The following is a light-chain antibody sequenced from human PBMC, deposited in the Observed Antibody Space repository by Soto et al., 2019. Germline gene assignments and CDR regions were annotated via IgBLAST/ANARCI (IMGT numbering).Light chain of an antibody. J-gene: IGLJ3*02. CDR1: SSDVRGYNF. V-gene: IGLV2-14*01. Sequence: QSALTQPASVSGSPGQSVTISCTGTSSDVRGYNFVSWYQQHPGKAPKLMIYEVSNRPSGVSSRFSGSKSGNTASLTISGLQAEDEADYYCTSYTSSSTLWVFGGGTQLTVL. CDR2: EVS. CDR3: TSYTSSSTLWV.